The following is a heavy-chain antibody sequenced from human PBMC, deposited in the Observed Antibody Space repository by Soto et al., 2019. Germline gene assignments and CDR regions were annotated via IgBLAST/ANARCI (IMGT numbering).Heavy chain of an antibody. V-gene: IGHV3-23*01. J-gene: IGHJ6*02. CDR1: GGTVSSYP. D-gene: IGHD4-17*01. Sequence: RLSGARRGGTVSSYPRSSFRQEQEKGLEWVSAISGSGGSTYYADSVKGRFTISRDNSKNTLYLQMNSLRAEDTAVYYCAKDPYGDYVGYYYYGMDVWGQGTTVTVSS. CDR3: AKDPYGDYVGYYYYGMDV. CDR2: ISGSGGST.